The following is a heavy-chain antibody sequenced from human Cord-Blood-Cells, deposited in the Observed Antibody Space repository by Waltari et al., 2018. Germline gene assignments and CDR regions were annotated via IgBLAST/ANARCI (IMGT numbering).Heavy chain of an antibody. CDR3: ARVADYYGSGSYYLDAFDI. D-gene: IGHD3-10*01. J-gene: IGHJ3*02. Sequence: QVQLVQSGAEVKKPGSSVKVSCKASGGTFSSYAISWVRQAPGQGLEWMGESIPTFGTASYAQKFPGRVTITADESTSTAYMELSSLRSEDTAVYYCARVADYYGSGSYYLDAFDIWGQGTMVTVSS. CDR2: SIPTFGTA. CDR1: GGTFSSYA. V-gene: IGHV1-69*01.